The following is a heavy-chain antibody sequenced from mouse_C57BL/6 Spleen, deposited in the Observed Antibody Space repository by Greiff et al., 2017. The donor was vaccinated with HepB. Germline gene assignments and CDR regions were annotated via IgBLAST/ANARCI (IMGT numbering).Heavy chain of an antibody. V-gene: IGHV6-3*01. Sequence: EVKVEESGGGLVQPGGSMKLSCVASGFTFSNYWMNWVRQSPEKGLEWVAQIRLKSDNYATHYAESVKGRFTISRDDSKSSVYLQMNNLRAEDTGISYCTLITAGPFDYWGQGTTLTVSS. CDR3: TLITAGPFDY. J-gene: IGHJ2*01. CDR2: IRLKSDNYAT. CDR1: GFTFSNYW. D-gene: IGHD1-1*01.